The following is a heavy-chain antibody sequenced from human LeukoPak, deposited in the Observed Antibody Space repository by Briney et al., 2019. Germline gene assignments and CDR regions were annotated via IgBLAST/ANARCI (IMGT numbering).Heavy chain of an antibody. D-gene: IGHD5-18*01. Sequence: KFQGRVTITRDTSASTAYMELSSLRSEDTAVYYCATSGRGYSYGYEGYLDYWGQGTLVTVSS. CDR3: ATSGRGYSYGYEGYLDY. V-gene: IGHV1-3*01. J-gene: IGHJ4*02.